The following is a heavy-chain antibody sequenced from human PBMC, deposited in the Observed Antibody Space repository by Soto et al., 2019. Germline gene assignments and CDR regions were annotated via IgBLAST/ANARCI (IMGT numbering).Heavy chain of an antibody. CDR2: IRSKANSYAT. CDR3: TRLREGLQFDP. Sequence: GGSLRLSCAASGFTFSGSAMHWVRQASGKGLEWVGRIRSKANSYATAYAASVKGRFTISRDDSKNTAYLQMNSLKTEDTAVYYCTRLREGLQFDPWGQGTLVTVSS. CDR1: GFTFSGSA. V-gene: IGHV3-73*01. J-gene: IGHJ5*02.